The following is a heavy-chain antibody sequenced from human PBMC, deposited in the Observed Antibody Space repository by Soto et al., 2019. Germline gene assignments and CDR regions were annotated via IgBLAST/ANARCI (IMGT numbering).Heavy chain of an antibody. D-gene: IGHD3-22*01. CDR1: GGSISSGGYY. J-gene: IGHJ3*02. CDR2: VYYSGST. CDR3: ARGTYYYDSSGSQHAFDI. V-gene: IGHV4-31*03. Sequence: PSETLSLTCTVSGGSISSGGYYWSWIRQHPGKGLEWIGYVYYSGSTYYNPSLKSRVTISVDTSKNQFSLKLSSVTAADTAVYYCARGTYYYDSSGSQHAFDIWGQGTMVTVSS.